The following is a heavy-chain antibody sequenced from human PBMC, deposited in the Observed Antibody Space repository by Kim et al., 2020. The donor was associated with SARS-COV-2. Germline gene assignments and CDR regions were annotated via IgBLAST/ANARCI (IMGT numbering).Heavy chain of an antibody. D-gene: IGHD2-2*01. V-gene: IGHV1-2*06. J-gene: IGHJ4*02. CDR1: GYTFTGYY. CDR3: ARDPEEYQLLTRDY. Sequence: ASVKVSCKASGYTFTGYYMHWVRQAPGQGLEWMGRINPNSGGTNYAQKFQGRVTMTRDTSISTAYMELSRLRSDDTAVYYCARDPEEYQLLTRDYWGQGTLVTVSS. CDR2: INPNSGGT.